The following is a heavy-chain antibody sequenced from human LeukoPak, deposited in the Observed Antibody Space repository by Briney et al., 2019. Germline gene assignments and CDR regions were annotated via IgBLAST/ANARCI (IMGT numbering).Heavy chain of an antibody. J-gene: IGHJ6*03. V-gene: IGHV4-4*07. D-gene: IGHD3-22*01. CDR1: GGSISSYY. CDR3: ARAPYYYDSSAPGYYYYYMDV. Sequence: PSETLSLTCTVSGGSISSYYRSWIRQPAGKGLEWIGRIYTSGSTNYNPSLKSRVTMSVDTSKNQFSLKLSSVTAADTAVYYCARAPYYYDSSAPGYYYYYMDVWGKGTTVTVSS. CDR2: IYTSGST.